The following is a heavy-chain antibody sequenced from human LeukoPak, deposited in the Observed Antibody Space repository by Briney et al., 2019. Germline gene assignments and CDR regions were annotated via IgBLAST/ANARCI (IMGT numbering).Heavy chain of an antibody. J-gene: IGHJ4*02. CDR3: AKGSIAVTVDYFDY. Sequence: PGGSLRLSCAASRFTFSSYAMSWVRQAPGKGLDWVSAISGSGGSTYYADSVKGRFTISRDNSKNTLYLQMNSLRAEDTAVYYCAKGSIAVTVDYFDYWGQGTLVTVSS. CDR2: ISGSGGST. V-gene: IGHV3-23*01. D-gene: IGHD6-6*01. CDR1: RFTFSSYA.